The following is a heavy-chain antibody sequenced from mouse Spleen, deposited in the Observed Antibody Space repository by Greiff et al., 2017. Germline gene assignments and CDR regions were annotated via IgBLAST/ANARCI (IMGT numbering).Heavy chain of an antibody. D-gene: IGHD1-1*01. CDR3: ARHDYYGSSYWYFDV. CDR1: GFTFSSYA. V-gene: IGHV5-9-3*01. CDR2: ISSGGGNT. Sequence: EVQRVESGGGLVKLGGSLKLSCAASGFTFSSYAMSWVRQTPEKRLEWVATISSGGGNTYYPDSVKGRFTISRDNAKNTLYLQMSSLKSEDTAMYYCARHDYYGSSYWYFDVWGAGTTVTVSS. J-gene: IGHJ1*01.